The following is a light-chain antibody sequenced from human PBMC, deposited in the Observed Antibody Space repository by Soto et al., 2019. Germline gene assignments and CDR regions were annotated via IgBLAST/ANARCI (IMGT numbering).Light chain of an antibody. CDR3: ISYTSSSTVL. CDR1: SSDVGGYNY. CDR2: AVS. J-gene: IGLJ2*01. V-gene: IGLV2-14*01. Sequence: QSALTQPASVSGSHGQSITISCTGTSSDVGGYNYVSWYQQHPGKAPKLMIYAVSNRPSGVSNRFSGSKSGNTASLTISGLQAEDEADYYCISYTSSSTVLFGGGTKLTVL.